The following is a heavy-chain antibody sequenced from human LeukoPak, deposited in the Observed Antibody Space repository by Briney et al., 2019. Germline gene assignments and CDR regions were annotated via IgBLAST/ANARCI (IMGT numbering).Heavy chain of an antibody. V-gene: IGHV3-30-3*01. D-gene: IGHD1-26*01. J-gene: IGHJ1*01. CDR1: GFTFSSYA. CDR3: ARSYGAEGEYFQH. Sequence: GGSLRLSCAASGFTFSSYAMHWVRQAPGKGLEWVAVISYDGSNTYYADSVKGRFTISRDNSKNTLYLQMNSLRAEDTAVYYCARSYGAEGEYFQHWGQGTLVTVSS. CDR2: ISYDGSNT.